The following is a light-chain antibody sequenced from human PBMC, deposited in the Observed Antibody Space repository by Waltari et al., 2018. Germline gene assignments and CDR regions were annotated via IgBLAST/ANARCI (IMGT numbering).Light chain of an antibody. V-gene: IGLV4-69*01. CDR2: VNSYGSH. Sequence: QLVLTQSPSASASLGASVKLTCTLNSGHSSNVVAWLQQQPKKGPRYLMKVNSYGSHSKGDEIPDRFSGSSSGAERYLTISIVQSEDEADYYFQTGGHGTWVFGGGTKLTVL. J-gene: IGLJ3*02. CDR1: SGHSSNV. CDR3: QTGGHGTWV.